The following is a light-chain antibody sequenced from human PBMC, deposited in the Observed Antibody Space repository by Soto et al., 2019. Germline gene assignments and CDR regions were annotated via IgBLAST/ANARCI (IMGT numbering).Light chain of an antibody. CDR2: DVT. CDR3: SSYTSSSTYV. CDR1: SSDVGGYNY. Sequence: QSVLTQPASVSGSPGQSLTISCTGTSSDVGGYNYVSWYQQHPGKAPKLMIYDVTNRPSGVSNRFSGSKSGYTASLTISGLQAEDEADYYCSSYTSSSTYVFGTGTKVTV. J-gene: IGLJ1*01. V-gene: IGLV2-14*03.